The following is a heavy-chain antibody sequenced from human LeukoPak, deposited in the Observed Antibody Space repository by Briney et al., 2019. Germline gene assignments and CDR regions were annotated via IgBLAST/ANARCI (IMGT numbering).Heavy chain of an antibody. V-gene: IGHV5-10-1*01. CDR2: IDPSDSYT. D-gene: IGHD5-24*01. CDR3: VSLEMATDY. Sequence: GGSLKTSWKGSGYIFTSYWISWVRQLPGKGLEWMGRIDPSDSYTNYSPSFQGHVTISADKSISTAYLQWSSLKASDTAMYYCVSLEMATDYWGQGTLVTVSS. J-gene: IGHJ4*02. CDR1: GYIFTSYW.